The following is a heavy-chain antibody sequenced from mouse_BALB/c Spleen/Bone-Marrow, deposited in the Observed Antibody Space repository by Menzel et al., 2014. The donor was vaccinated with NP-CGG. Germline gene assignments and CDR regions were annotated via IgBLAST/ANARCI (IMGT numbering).Heavy chain of an antibody. V-gene: IGHV5-12*01. CDR3: ARRGWYYAMDY. Sequence: EVHLVESGGDLVKPGGSLKLSCAASGFTFSDYYMYWVRQTPEKRLEWVAYISNGGGSTYYPDTVKGRFTISRDNAKNTLYLQMSRLKSEDTAMYYCARRGWYYAMDYWGQGTSVTVSS. CDR2: ISNGGGST. D-gene: IGHD2-3*01. J-gene: IGHJ4*01. CDR1: GFTFSDYY.